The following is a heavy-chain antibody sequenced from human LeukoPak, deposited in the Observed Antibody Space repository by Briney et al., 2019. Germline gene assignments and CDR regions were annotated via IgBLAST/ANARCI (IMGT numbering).Heavy chain of an antibody. CDR2: IYHSGST. Sequence: SETLSLTCAVSGGSISSGGYSWSWIRQPPGKGLEWIGYIYHSGSTYYNPSLKSRVTISVDRSKNQFSLKLSSVTAADTAVYYCARARLYSSSPGRPPFFDYWGRGTLVTVSS. D-gene: IGHD6-6*01. J-gene: IGHJ4*02. CDR3: ARARLYSSSPGRPPFFDY. V-gene: IGHV4-30-2*01. CDR1: GGSISSGGYS.